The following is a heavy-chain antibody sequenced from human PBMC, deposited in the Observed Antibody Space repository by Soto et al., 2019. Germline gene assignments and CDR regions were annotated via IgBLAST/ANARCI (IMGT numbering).Heavy chain of an antibody. D-gene: IGHD2-15*01. CDR3: AKAECSGGSCLKAHFDY. CDR2: ISGSGGST. CDR1: GFTFSSYA. Sequence: EVQLLESGGGLVQPGGSLRLSCAASGFTFSSYAMSWVRQAPGKGLERVSAISGSGGSTYYADSVKGRFTISRDNSKNTLYLQMNSLRAEDTAVYYCAKAECSGGSCLKAHFDYWGQGTLVTVSS. J-gene: IGHJ4*02. V-gene: IGHV3-23*01.